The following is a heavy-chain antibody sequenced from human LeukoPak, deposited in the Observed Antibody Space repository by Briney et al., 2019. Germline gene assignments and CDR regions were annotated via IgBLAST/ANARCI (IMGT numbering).Heavy chain of an antibody. V-gene: IGHV3-23*01. CDR1: GFTFRSYA. CDR3: AKNDYGGLDAFDI. Sequence: GGSLRLSCAASGFTFRSYAMGWVRQAPGKGLEWVSGISGSGGSTYYADSVKGRFTISRDNFKNTLYLQMNSLRAEDTAVYYCAKNDYGGLDAFDIWGQGTMVTVSP. CDR2: ISGSGGST. D-gene: IGHD4-23*01. J-gene: IGHJ3*02.